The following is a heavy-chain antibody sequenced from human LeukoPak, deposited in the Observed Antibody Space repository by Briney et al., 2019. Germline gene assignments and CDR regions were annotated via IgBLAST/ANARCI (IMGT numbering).Heavy chain of an antibody. Sequence: SETLSLTCTVSGGSIRSSYYYWGWIRQPPGKGLEWIGSIYYSGSTYYNPSLKSRVTISVDTSKNQFSLKLSSVTAADTAVYYCANAVVPAATTLWGQGTLVTVSS. CDR2: IYYSGST. V-gene: IGHV4-39*01. J-gene: IGHJ4*02. CDR3: ANAVVPAATTL. CDR1: GGSIRSSYYY. D-gene: IGHD2-2*01.